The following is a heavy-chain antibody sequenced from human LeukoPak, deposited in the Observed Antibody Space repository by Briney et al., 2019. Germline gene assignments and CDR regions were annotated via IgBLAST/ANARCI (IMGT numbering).Heavy chain of an antibody. CDR3: ARDRRDYYDSSGYYYWFDP. J-gene: IGHJ5*02. CDR2: NIPIFGTA. D-gene: IGHD3-22*01. CDR1: GGTFSSYA. Sequence: SVKVSCKASGGTFSSYAISWVRQAPGQGLEWMGGNIPIFGTANYAQKFQGRVTITADESTSTAYMELSSLRSEDTAVYYCARDRRDYYDSSGYYYWFDPWGQGTLVTVSS. V-gene: IGHV1-69*13.